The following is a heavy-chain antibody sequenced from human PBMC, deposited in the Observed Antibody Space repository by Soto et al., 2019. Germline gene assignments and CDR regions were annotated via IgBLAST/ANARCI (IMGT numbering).Heavy chain of an antibody. CDR2: IYYSGST. CDR1: GGSISSGGYY. CDR3: ARPPARSSTEEEWELHGNWFDP. J-gene: IGHJ5*02. D-gene: IGHD1-26*01. V-gene: IGHV4-31*03. Sequence: QVQLQESGPGLVKPSQTLSLTCTVSGGSISSGGYYWSWIRQHPGKGLEWIGYIYYSGSTYYNPSLKSRVTISVDTSKNQFSLKLSSVTAADTAVYYCARPPARSSTEEEWELHGNWFDPWGQGTLVTVSS.